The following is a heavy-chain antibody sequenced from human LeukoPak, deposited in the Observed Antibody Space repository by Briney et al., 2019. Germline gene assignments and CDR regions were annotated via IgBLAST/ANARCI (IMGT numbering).Heavy chain of an antibody. Sequence: GGSLRLSCSASGFPFNTYTIHWVRQAPGKGLEYVAGISSNGDNTDFADSAKGRFTISRDNSKSTLFLQMNSLRAEDTAVYFCTRDSALLGVAFDLWGQGTVVTVSS. CDR1: GFPFNTYT. CDR2: ISSNGDNT. V-gene: IGHV3-64D*06. J-gene: IGHJ3*01. D-gene: IGHD2-15*01. CDR3: TRDSALLGVAFDL.